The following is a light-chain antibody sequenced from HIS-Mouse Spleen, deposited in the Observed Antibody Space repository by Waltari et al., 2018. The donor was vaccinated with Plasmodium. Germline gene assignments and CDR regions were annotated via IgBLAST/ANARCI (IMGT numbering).Light chain of an antibody. CDR1: SSDVGSYNL. CDR3: CSYAGSSTFVV. J-gene: IGLJ2*01. CDR2: EGS. V-gene: IGLV2-23*03. Sequence: QSALTQPASVSGSPGQSITISCTGTSSDVGSYNLVSWYQQHPGKAPKLMMYEGSKRPSGVSNRCSGDKAGNTASLTISGLQAEDEADYYCCSYAGSSTFVVFGGGTKLTVL.